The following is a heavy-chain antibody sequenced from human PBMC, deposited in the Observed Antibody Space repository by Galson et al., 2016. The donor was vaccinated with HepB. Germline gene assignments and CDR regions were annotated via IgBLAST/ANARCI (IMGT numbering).Heavy chain of an antibody. D-gene: IGHD5-18*01. CDR1: GFTFDDYT. V-gene: IGHV3-43*01. Sequence: SLRLSCAASGFTFDDYTMHWVRQRPGEGLQWVSLISWDGSTALYADSVEGRFTLSRDNSKNSLVLQMNSLNIEDSALYYCARAMGDAAMGTYYFDSWGQGTTVTVSS. J-gene: IGHJ4*03. CDR2: ISWDGSTA. CDR3: ARAMGDAAMGTYYFDS.